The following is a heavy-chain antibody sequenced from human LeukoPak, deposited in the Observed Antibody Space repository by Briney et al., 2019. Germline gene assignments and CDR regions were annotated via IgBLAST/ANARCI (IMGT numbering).Heavy chain of an antibody. V-gene: IGHV3-7*01. CDR1: GFTFSSYW. D-gene: IGHD1-26*01. CDR2: IKQDGSEK. Sequence: GGSLRLSCAASGFTFSSYWTSWVRQAPGKGLEWVANIKQDGSEKYYVDSVKGRFTISRDNAKNSLYLQMNSLRAEDTAVYYCARAQTGSYSELDYWGQGTLVTVSS. CDR3: ARAQTGSYSELDY. J-gene: IGHJ4*02.